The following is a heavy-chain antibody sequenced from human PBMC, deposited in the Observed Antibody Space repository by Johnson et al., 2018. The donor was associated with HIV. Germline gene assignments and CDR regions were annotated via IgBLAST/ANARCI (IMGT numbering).Heavy chain of an antibody. CDR1: GFTFSSYA. CDR2: ISYDGSNK. CDR3: AKDKFMFLDNPVDAFDV. Sequence: QVQLVESGGDLVKAGGSLRLSCAASGFTFSSYAMHWVRQAPGKGLEWVAAISYDGSNKYYADSVKGRFTLSRDNSKNTVYLQMNSLRAEDTAVYYCAKDKFMFLDNPVDAFDVWGQGTMVTFSS. J-gene: IGHJ3*01. V-gene: IGHV3-30*04. D-gene: IGHD3/OR15-3a*01.